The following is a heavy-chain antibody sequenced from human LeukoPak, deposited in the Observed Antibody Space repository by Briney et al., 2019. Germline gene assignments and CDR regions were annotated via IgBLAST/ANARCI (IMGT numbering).Heavy chain of an antibody. CDR2: IKRDGTEK. V-gene: IGHV3-7*01. Sequence: QPGGSLRLSCAASGLSFRSYSMSWVRQAPGKGLEWVANIKRDGTEKYYVGSVEGRFTISRDNAKNSLYLQMNSLRAEDTAVYYCAKERPNWGAGRYFDYWGQGTLVTVSS. CDR1: GLSFRSYS. D-gene: IGHD7-27*01. J-gene: IGHJ4*02. CDR3: AKERPNWGAGRYFDY.